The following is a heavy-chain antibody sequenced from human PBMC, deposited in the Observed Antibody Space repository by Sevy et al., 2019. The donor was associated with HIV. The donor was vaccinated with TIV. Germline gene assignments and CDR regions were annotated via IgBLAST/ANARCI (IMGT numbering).Heavy chain of an antibody. CDR1: GFPFSTYE. CDR3: ARDLPPSATTVAHFDY. J-gene: IGHJ4*02. D-gene: IGHD4-17*01. Sequence: GGSLRLSCTASGFPFSTYEMSWVRQAPGKGLEWISYISNSGTTKYYSDSVKGQFTISRDNAKKSLYLQMNSLRAEDTALYYCARDLPPSATTVAHFDYWGRGTLVTVSS. V-gene: IGHV3-48*03. CDR2: ISNSGTTK.